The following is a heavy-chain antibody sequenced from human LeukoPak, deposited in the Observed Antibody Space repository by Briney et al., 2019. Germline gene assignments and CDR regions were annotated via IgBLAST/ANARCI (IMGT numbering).Heavy chain of an antibody. Sequence: ASVKVSCKASGYTFTSYAMHWVRQAPGQRLEWMGWINAGNGNTKYSQKFQGRVTMTTDTSTSTAYMELRSLRSDDTAVYYCARAGTVGWFDPWGQGTLVTVSS. CDR1: GYTFTSYA. CDR2: INAGNGNT. J-gene: IGHJ5*02. CDR3: ARAGTVGWFDP. V-gene: IGHV1-3*01. D-gene: IGHD6-13*01.